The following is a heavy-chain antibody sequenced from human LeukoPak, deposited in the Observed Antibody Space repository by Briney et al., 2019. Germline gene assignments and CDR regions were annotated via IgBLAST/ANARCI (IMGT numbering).Heavy chain of an antibody. D-gene: IGHD4-23*01. V-gene: IGHV1-24*01. CDR1: GYTLTELS. CDR2: FDPEDGET. J-gene: IGHJ4*02. Sequence: VASGKVSCKVSGYTLTELSMHWVRQAPGKGLEWMGGFDPEDGETIYAQKFQGRVTMTEDTSTDTAYMELSSLRSEDTAVYYCATAHYGGNYFDYWGQGTLVTVSS. CDR3: ATAHYGGNYFDY.